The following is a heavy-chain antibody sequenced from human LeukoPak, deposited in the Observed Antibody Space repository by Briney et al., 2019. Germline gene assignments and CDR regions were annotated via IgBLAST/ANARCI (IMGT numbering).Heavy chain of an antibody. CDR2: ISGSGGST. J-gene: IGHJ6*04. CDR3: ARQITMVGGFIPSYYGMDV. D-gene: IGHD3-10*01. V-gene: IGHV3-23*01. Sequence: GGSLRLSCAASGFTFSSYAMSWVRQAPGKGLEWVSAISGSGGSTYYADSVKGRFTISRDNSKNTLYLQMNSLRAEDTAVYYCARQITMVGGFIPSYYGMDVWGKGTTVTVSS. CDR1: GFTFSSYA.